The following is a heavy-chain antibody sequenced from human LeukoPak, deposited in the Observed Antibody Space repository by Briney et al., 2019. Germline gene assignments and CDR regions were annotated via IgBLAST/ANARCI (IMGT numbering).Heavy chain of an antibody. CDR1: DDSFSGYY. D-gene: IGHD3-9*01. CDR3: ARVAMTGYHDHWYFDL. J-gene: IGHJ2*01. Sequence: KSSETLSLTCAVSDDSFSGYYWSWIRQSPGKALVYNGEVNDIGSANYSPSLESRVIMSTDTSKNQATLKLTSVTAADTGVYYCARVAMTGYHDHWYFDLWGRGIPVSVSS. V-gene: IGHV4-34*01. CDR2: VNDIGSA.